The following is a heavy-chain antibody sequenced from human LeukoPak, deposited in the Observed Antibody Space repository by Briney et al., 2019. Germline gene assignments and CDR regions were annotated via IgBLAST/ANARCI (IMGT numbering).Heavy chain of an antibody. J-gene: IGHJ4*02. Sequence: PSETLCLTCTASGVSISSYYWSWVRQPPGKGLEWIGYIYYSGSTNYNPSLKSRVTISVDTSKNQFSLKLSSVTAADTAVYYCASIAKLGYWGQGTLVTVSS. V-gene: IGHV4-59*01. CDR3: ASIAKLGY. CDR2: IYYSGST. CDR1: GVSISSYY. D-gene: IGHD3-16*01.